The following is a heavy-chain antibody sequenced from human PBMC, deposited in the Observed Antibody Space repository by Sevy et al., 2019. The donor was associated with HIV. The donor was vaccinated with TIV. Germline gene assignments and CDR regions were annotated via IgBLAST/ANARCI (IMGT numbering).Heavy chain of an antibody. CDR1: GFTFDDYA. CDR2: ISWNSGSI. V-gene: IGHV3-9*01. J-gene: IGHJ4*02. Sequence: GGSLRLSCAASGFTFDDYAMHWVRQAPGKGLEWVSGISWNSGSIGYANSVKGRFTISRDNAKNSLYLQMNSLRAEDTALYYCARIGCRGYYDFWSGYYAFDYWGQGTLVTVSS. CDR3: ARIGCRGYYDFWSGYYAFDY. D-gene: IGHD3-3*01.